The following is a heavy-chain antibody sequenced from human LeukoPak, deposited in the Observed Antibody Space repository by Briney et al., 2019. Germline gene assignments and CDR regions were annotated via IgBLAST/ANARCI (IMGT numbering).Heavy chain of an antibody. D-gene: IGHD2-2*01. CDR2: IYPGDSDT. CDR1: GYSFTNYW. CDR3: ARHVPAAIEGWFDP. J-gene: IGHJ5*02. Sequence: GESLKISCKGSGYSFTNYWIGWVRQLPGKGLEWMGIIYPGDSDTRYSPSFQGQVTISADKSINTAFLQWSSLRASDTAMYYCARHVPAAIEGWFDPWGQGTLVTVSS. V-gene: IGHV5-51*01.